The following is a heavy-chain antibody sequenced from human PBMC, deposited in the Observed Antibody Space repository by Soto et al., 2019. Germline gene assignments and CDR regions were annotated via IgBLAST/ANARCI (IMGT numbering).Heavy chain of an antibody. Sequence: SETLSLTCTVSGGSISSYYWSWIRQPPGKGLEWIGYIYYSGSTNYNPSLKSRVTISVDTSKNQFSLKLSSVTAADTAVYYCARESSGGDGDWFDPWSQGTLVTVSS. CDR1: GGSISSYY. D-gene: IGHD6-19*01. CDR3: ARESSGGDGDWFDP. CDR2: IYYSGST. J-gene: IGHJ5*02. V-gene: IGHV4-59*01.